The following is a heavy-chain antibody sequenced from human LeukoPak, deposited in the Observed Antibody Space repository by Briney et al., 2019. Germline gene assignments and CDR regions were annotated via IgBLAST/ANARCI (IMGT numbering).Heavy chain of an antibody. CDR1: GYTFSSYG. CDR2: IHYNGNNR. V-gene: IGHV3-30*02. CDR3: AKVISFGELADS. D-gene: IGHD3-10*01. Sequence: GGSLRLSCVASGYTFSSYGMHWVRQAPGKGLEWVAFIHYNGNNRYYADSVKGRFTISRDNSKNTLFLQMNSLRTEDTAIYYCAKVISFGELADSWGQGTLVTVSS. J-gene: IGHJ4*02.